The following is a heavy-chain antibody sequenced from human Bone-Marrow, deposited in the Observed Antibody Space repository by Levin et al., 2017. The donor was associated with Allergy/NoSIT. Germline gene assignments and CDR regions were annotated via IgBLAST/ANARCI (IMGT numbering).Heavy chain of an antibody. CDR2: IFSGGTT. V-gene: IGHV3-53*01. Sequence: GGSLRLSCAASTFTVSGTFMSWVRQAPGKGLEYISVIFSGGTTHYADSVKGRFTISRDNSKSTINLKMNSLRAEDTAGYYCARGCMGGGRLTVDHYYYGMDVWGQGTTVTVSS. CDR3: ARGCMGGGRLTVDHYYYGMDV. D-gene: IGHD1-26*01. J-gene: IGHJ6*02. CDR1: TFTVSGTF.